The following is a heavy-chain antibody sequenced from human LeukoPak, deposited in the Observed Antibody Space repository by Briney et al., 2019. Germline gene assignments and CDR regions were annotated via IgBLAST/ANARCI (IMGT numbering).Heavy chain of an antibody. Sequence: SETLSLTCTVSGGSISSYYWSWIRQPAGKGLEWIGRIYTSGSTSYNPSLKSRVTISVDTSKNQFSLKLSSVTAADTAVYYCAGTIVTTVSPIDYWGQGTLVTVSS. V-gene: IGHV4-4*07. CDR3: AGTIVTTVSPIDY. J-gene: IGHJ4*02. CDR2: IYTSGST. CDR1: GGSISSYY. D-gene: IGHD4-11*01.